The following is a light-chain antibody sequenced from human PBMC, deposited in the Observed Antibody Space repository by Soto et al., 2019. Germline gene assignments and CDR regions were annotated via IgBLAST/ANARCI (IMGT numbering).Light chain of an antibody. CDR3: QQHINWPLN. Sequence: EIVLTQSPATLSFSPGERATLSCRASQTVSSSLAWYQQKPGQAPRLLIYEASNRATGIPARFSGSGSGADFTLTISSLEPEDFALYYCQQHINWPLNFGGGTKVDI. V-gene: IGKV3-11*01. CDR1: QTVSSS. J-gene: IGKJ4*01. CDR2: EAS.